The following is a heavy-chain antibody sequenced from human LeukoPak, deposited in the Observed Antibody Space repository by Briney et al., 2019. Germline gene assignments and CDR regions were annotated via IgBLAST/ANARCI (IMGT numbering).Heavy chain of an antibody. V-gene: IGHV3-11*04. D-gene: IGHD3-10*01. Sequence: GGSLRLSSAASVFTFSDYYMSGIRQAPGEGVEWVSYIGGSGTTIFYAHSVKGRFTISRDKAKNSLYLQMNSLRAEDTAVYYCARFAGSGSYYIDYWGKGTLITVSS. J-gene: IGHJ4*02. CDR1: VFTFSDYY. CDR3: ARFAGSGSYYIDY. CDR2: IGGSGTTI.